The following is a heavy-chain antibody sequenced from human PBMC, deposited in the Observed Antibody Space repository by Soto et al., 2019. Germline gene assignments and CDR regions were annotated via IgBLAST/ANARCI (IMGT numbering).Heavy chain of an antibody. CDR1: GFTFSSYA. CDR2: ISGSGGST. Sequence: HPGGSLRLSCAASGFTFSSYAMSWVRQAPGKGLEWVSAISGSGGSTYYADSVKGRFTISRDNSKNTLYLQMNSLRAEDTAVYYCAKVPTVPYYYYGMDVWGQGTTVTVSS. CDR3: AKVPTVPYYYYGMDV. D-gene: IGHD4-17*01. V-gene: IGHV3-23*01. J-gene: IGHJ6*02.